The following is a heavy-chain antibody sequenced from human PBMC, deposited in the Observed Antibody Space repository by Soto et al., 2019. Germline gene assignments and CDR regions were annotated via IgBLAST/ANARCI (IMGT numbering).Heavy chain of an antibody. D-gene: IGHD3-10*01. J-gene: IGHJ4*02. CDR1: GFTFSSYW. Sequence: EVQLVESGGGLVQPGGSLRLSCAASGFTFSSYWMHWVRQAPGKGLVWVSRINSDGRSTSYADSVKGRFTITRDNAKNTLYLQMNSLRAEDTAVYYCASDYGSGSYWPTYWGQGTLVTVSS. CDR2: INSDGRST. CDR3: ASDYGSGSYWPTY. V-gene: IGHV3-74*01.